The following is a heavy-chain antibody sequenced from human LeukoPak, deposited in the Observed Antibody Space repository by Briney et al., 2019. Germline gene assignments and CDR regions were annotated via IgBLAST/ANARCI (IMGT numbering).Heavy chain of an antibody. CDR3: ASTYSSSSGLNW. V-gene: IGHV4-59*01. Sequence: PSETLSLTCTVSGGSISSYYWSWIRQPPGKGLEWIGYIYYTGSTKYNPSLKRRVTISVDTSKIQFSLNLSSVTAADTAVYYCASTYSSSSGLNWWGQGTLVTVSS. J-gene: IGHJ4*02. CDR1: GGSISSYY. D-gene: IGHD6-6*01. CDR2: IYYTGST.